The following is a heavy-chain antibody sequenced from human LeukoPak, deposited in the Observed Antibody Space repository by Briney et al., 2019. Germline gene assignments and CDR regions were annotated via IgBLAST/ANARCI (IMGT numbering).Heavy chain of an antibody. V-gene: IGHV3-23*01. J-gene: IGHJ4*02. Sequence: GGSLRLSCAASGFTFSNYALNWVRQAPGKGLEWVSVISGSGGSTYYADSVKGRFTISRDNSKNTLYLQMNSLRAEDTAVYYCAKARAVLRYFDPLDYWGQGTLVTVSS. CDR2: ISGSGGST. D-gene: IGHD3-9*01. CDR1: GFTFSNYA. CDR3: AKARAVLRYFDPLDY.